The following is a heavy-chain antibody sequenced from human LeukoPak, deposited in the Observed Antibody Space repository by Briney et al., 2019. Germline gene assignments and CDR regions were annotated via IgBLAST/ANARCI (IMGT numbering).Heavy chain of an antibody. D-gene: IGHD2-2*01. CDR3: AHGSMYQLDY. Sequence: LSLTCAVYGGSFSGYYWSWVRQAPGKGLEWVSYISSSSSTIYYADSVKGRFTISRDNAKNTLYLQMNSLRAEDTAVYYCAHGSMYQLDYWGQGTLVTVSS. CDR2: ISSSSSTI. J-gene: IGHJ4*02. V-gene: IGHV3-11*01. CDR1: GGSFSGYY.